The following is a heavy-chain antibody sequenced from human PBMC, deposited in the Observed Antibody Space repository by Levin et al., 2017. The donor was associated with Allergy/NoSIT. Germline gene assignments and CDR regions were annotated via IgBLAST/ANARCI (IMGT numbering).Heavy chain of an antibody. D-gene: IGHD6-13*01. CDR2: IYFTGAT. Sequence: SETLSLTCTVSGGSISTGSYYWGWIRQPPGKGLEWVGHIYFTGATYSNPSLKSRVTISVDTLKNHFSLELTSVTAADTAVYYCVRSVNAAGWVWFDPWGQGTLVTVSS. CDR1: GGSISTGSYY. J-gene: IGHJ5*02. CDR3: VRSVNAAGWVWFDP. V-gene: IGHV4-39*02.